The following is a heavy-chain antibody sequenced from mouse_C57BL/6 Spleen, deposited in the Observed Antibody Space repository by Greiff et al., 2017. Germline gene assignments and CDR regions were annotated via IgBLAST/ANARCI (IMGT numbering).Heavy chain of an antibody. J-gene: IGHJ3*01. CDR1: GYTFTSYW. CDR2: IYPGSGST. D-gene: IGHD2-4*01. CDR3: DKNYYEYVGFAD. Sequence: QVQLQQPGAELVKPGASVKMSCKASGYTFTSYWITWVKQRPGQGLEWIGDIYPGSGSTNYNEKFKSKATLTVDTSSSTAYMQLSNLTSEDSAVYDCDKNYYEYVGFADWGTGTLVTV. V-gene: IGHV1-55*01.